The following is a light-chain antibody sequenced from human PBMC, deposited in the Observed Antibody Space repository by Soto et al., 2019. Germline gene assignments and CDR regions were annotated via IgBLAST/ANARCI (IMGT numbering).Light chain of an antibody. CDR2: DTN. J-gene: IGLJ2*01. Sequence: QTVVTQEPSLTVSPGGTVILTCGSSTGAVTNGHYPYWFQQKPGHAPMTLIYDTNNKNSWTPARFSGSLLGGKAALTLSGAQPEDEAEYYCLLSYSGSRVFGGGTKVTVL. CDR3: LLSYSGSRV. V-gene: IGLV7-46*01. CDR1: TGAVTNGHY.